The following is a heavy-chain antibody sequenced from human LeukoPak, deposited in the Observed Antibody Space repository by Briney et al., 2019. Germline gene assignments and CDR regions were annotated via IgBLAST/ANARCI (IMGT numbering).Heavy chain of an antibody. Sequence: GASVKVSCKASGGTFSSYTISWVRQAPGQGLEWMGRIIPVLGIANYAQKFQGRVTITADKSTSTAYMELSSLRSEDTAVYYCARDLDEGTYYYDSSGYFPGYWGQGTLVTVSS. CDR1: GGTFSSYT. CDR3: ARDLDEGTYYYDSSGYFPGY. CDR2: IIPVLGIA. V-gene: IGHV1-69*04. J-gene: IGHJ4*02. D-gene: IGHD3-22*01.